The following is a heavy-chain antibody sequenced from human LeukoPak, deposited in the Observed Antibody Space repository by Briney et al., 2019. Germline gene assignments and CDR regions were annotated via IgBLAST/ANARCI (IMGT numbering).Heavy chain of an antibody. D-gene: IGHD3-16*01. V-gene: IGHV3-30*02. CDR1: VFTFSVYG. J-gene: IGHJ4*02. CDR2: IWYDGSNK. CDR3: AKGLWGSIEPQGY. Sequence: GGALRLSCAASVFTFSVYGMYWVREAPGKGLERGSLIWYDGSNKYYADSVTGRFTISRDNSKNTLYLQMNSLRAEDTAVYYCAKGLWGSIEPQGYWGQGTLVTVSS.